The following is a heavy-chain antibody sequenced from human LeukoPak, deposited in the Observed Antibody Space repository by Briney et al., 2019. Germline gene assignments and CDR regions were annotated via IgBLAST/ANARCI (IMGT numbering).Heavy chain of an antibody. V-gene: IGHV3-23*01. Sequence: GGSLRLSCAASGFTFSSYAMSWVRQAPGKGLEWVSSISGTGGSTHYADSVKGRFTISRDNSKNTLYLQMNSLRAGDTAVYYCAKSSYYDSSGFYREYYFDYWGQGTLVPVSS. CDR2: ISGTGGST. CDR1: GFTFSSYA. D-gene: IGHD3-22*01. CDR3: AKSSYYDSSGFYREYYFDY. J-gene: IGHJ4*02.